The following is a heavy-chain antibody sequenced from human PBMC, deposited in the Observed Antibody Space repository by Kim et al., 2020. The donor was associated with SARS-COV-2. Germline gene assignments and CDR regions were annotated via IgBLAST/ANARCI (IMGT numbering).Heavy chain of an antibody. CDR2: ISSSGSTI. J-gene: IGHJ6*02. CDR1: GFTFSSYE. Sequence: GGSLRLSCAASGFTFSSYEMNWVRQAPGKGLEWVSYISSSGSTIYYADSVKGRFTISRDNAKNSLYLQMNSLRAEDTAVYYCARYYYDSSGYYDGMDVWGQGTTVTVSS. D-gene: IGHD3-22*01. V-gene: IGHV3-48*03. CDR3: ARYYYDSSGYYDGMDV.